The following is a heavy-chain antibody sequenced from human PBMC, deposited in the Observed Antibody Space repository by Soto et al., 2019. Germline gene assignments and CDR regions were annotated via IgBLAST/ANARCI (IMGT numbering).Heavy chain of an antibody. Sequence: PSETLSLTCTVSGGSISSGGYYWSWIRQHPGKGLEWIGYIYYSGSTYYNPSLKSRVTISVDTSKNQFPLKLSSVTAADTAVYYCARDQGGATMVRGVVRYYYYGMDVWGQGTTVTVSS. CDR1: GGSISSGGYY. J-gene: IGHJ6*02. CDR2: IYYSGST. CDR3: ARDQGGATMVRGVVRYYYYGMDV. D-gene: IGHD3-10*01. V-gene: IGHV4-31*03.